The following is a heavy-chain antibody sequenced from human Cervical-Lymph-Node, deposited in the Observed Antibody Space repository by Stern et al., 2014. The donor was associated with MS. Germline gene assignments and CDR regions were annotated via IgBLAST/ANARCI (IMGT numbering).Heavy chain of an antibody. CDR2: ISYDGREE. CDR1: GFTLSSYT. D-gene: IGHD2/OR15-2a*01. J-gene: IGHJ6*02. CDR3: ARVWTTFSVHFYYGMDV. V-gene: IGHV3-30*01. Sequence: VQLVQSGGGVVQPGRSLRLSCAASGFTLSSYTLHWVRQAPGKGLAWVAAISYDGREEYYANSVKGRFTISRDNSKNTLDLQMNSLRPEDTAVYYCARVWTTFSVHFYYGMDVWGQGTTVTVSS.